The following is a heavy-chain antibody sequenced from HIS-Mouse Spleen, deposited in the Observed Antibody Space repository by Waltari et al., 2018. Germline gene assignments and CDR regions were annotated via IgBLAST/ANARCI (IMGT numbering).Heavy chain of an antibody. Sequence: QVQLVESGGGVVQPGRSLRLSCAASGFTFSSYGMHWVRQAPGKGMEWVAVISYDGSNKYYADSVKGRFTISRDNSKNTLYLQMNSLRAEATAVYYCAKDKHHAFDYWGQGTLVTVSS. CDR2: ISYDGSNK. CDR3: AKDKHHAFDY. CDR1: GFTFSSYG. J-gene: IGHJ4*02. V-gene: IGHV3-30*18.